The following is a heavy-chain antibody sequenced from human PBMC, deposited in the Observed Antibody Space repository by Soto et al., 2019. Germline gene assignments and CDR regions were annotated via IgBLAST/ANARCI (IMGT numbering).Heavy chain of an antibody. V-gene: IGHV1-18*01. Sequence: ASVKVSCKASGYTFTNYGITWVRQAPGQGLEWMGWISAYNGDTHYTQRLQGRVTMTTDTSTSTAYMELRGLRSDDTAVYYCARHLGDYRYWYFDLWGRGTLVTVSS. J-gene: IGHJ2*01. CDR3: ARHLGDYRYWYFDL. D-gene: IGHD3-16*01. CDR1: GYTFTNYG. CDR2: ISAYNGDT.